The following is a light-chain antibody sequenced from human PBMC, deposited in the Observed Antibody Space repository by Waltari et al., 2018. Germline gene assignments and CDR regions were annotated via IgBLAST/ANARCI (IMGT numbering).Light chain of an antibody. CDR3: QSYDSSLSGWV. CDR1: SSNTGAGYD. J-gene: IGLJ2*01. CDR2: VNS. V-gene: IGLV1-40*01. Sequence: QSVLTQPPSVSGAPGQRVTIPCTGSSSNTGAGYDVHWYQQLPGTAPKLLIYVNSNRPSGVPDRFSGSKSGTSASLAITGLQAEDEADYYCQSYDSSLSGWVFGGGTKLTVL.